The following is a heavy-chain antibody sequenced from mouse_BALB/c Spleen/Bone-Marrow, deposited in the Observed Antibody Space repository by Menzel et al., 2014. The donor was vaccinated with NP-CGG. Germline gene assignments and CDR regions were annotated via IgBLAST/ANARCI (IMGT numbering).Heavy chain of an antibody. CDR3: TRDLYDGYSYYAMDY. D-gene: IGHD2-3*01. Sequence: EVKVVESGGGLVKPGGSLKLSCAASGFTFSSYTMSWVRQTPEKRLEWVATISSGGSYTYYLDSVKGRFTISRDNAKNTLYLQMSSLKSEDTAMYYCTRDLYDGYSYYAMDYWGQGTSVTVSS. V-gene: IGHV5-6-4*01. CDR1: GFTFSSYT. CDR2: ISSGGSYT. J-gene: IGHJ4*01.